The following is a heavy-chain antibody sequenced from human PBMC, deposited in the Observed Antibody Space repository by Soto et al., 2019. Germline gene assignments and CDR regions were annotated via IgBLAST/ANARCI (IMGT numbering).Heavy chain of an antibody. CDR1: GYTFTSYG. CDR3: ARDEVRNSRSYSYYYYSYGMDV. D-gene: IGHD1-26*01. CDR2: LSAYNGNT. Sequence: GASVKVSCKASGYTFTSYGISWVRQAPGQGLEWMGWLSAYNGNTNYAQKLQGRVTMTTDTSTSTAYMELRSLRSDDTAVYYCARDEVRNSRSYSYYYYSYGMDVWDPVTTVTVS. V-gene: IGHV1-18*04. J-gene: IGHJ6*02.